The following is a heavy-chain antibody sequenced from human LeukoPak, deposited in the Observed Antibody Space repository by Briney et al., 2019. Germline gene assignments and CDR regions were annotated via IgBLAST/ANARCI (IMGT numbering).Heavy chain of an antibody. CDR1: GFTFSSYG. CDR2: ISTIGGTT. D-gene: IGHD3-22*01. Sequence: GGSLRLSCAASGFTFSSYGMSWVRQAPGKGLEWVSLISTIGGTTYYADSVKGRFTISRDNSKNTLYLQMNSLRAEDTALYYCAKLDYYDSSGAYWGQGTLVTVSS. J-gene: IGHJ4*02. CDR3: AKLDYYDSSGAY. V-gene: IGHV3-23*01.